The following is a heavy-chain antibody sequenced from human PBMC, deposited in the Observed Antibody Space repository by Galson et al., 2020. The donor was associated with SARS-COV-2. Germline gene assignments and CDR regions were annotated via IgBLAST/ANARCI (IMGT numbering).Heavy chain of an antibody. Sequence: GESLKISCAASGFTFSSYSMNWVRQAPGKGLEWVSSISTSSTYIYYADSVKGRFTISRDNAKNSLYLQMNSLRAEDTAVYYCARGKSGSYQFDSWGQGTLVTVSS. CDR2: ISTSSTYI. V-gene: IGHV3-21*01. D-gene: IGHD1-26*01. CDR3: ARGKSGSYQFDS. J-gene: IGHJ4*02. CDR1: GFTFSSYS.